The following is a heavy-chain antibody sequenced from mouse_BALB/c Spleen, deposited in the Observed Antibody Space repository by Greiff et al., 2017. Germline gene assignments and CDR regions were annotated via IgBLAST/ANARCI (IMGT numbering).Heavy chain of an antibody. J-gene: IGHJ2*01. V-gene: IGHV1-31*01. Sequence: DVKLQESGPELVKPGASVKISCKASGYSFTGYYMHWVKQSHVKSLEWIGRINPYNGATSYNQNFKDKASLTVDKSSSTAYMELHSLTSEDSAVYYCARGVYDNYFDYWGQGTTLTVSS. D-gene: IGHD2-12*01. CDR3: ARGVYDNYFDY. CDR2: INPYNGAT. CDR1: GYSFTGYY.